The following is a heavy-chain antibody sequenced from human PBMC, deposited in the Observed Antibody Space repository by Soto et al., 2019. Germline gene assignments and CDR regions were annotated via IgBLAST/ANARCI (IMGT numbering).Heavy chain of an antibody. CDR1: GGTFSSYT. J-gene: IGHJ6*02. V-gene: IGHV1-69*02. CDR3: ASEFVGATGLYYYYGMDV. Sequence: QVQLVQSGAEVKKPGSSVKVSCKASGGTFSSYTISWVRQAPGQGLEWMGRIIPILGIANYAQKFQGRVTITADKSTSTAYMELSSLRSEDTAVYYCASEFVGATGLYYYYGMDVWGQGTTVTVSS. CDR2: IIPILGIA. D-gene: IGHD1-26*01.